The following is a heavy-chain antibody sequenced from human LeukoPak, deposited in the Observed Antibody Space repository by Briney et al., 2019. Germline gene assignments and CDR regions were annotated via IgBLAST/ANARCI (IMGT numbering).Heavy chain of an antibody. CDR1: GFTFSSYG. V-gene: IGHV3-30*03. CDR3: ARVVRGYYDRSGYSPTYYFDY. CDR2: MSFDGSHT. D-gene: IGHD3-22*01. Sequence: GGSLRLSCAASGFTFSSYGMHWVRQAPGKGLEWVAVMSFDGSHTYYADSVKGRFTISRDNAKNSLYLQMNSLRAADTALYYCARVVRGYYDRSGYSPTYYFDYWGQGTLVTVSS. J-gene: IGHJ4*02.